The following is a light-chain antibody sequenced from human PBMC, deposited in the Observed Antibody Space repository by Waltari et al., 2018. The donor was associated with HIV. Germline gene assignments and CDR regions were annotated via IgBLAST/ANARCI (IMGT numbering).Light chain of an antibody. Sequence: DIQMTQSPSTLSASVGDRVTITCRASQTISSWVAWYQQRPGKAPNLLIYKASTLEGGVPSRFSGSGSGTEFTLTISSLQPNDFATYYCQQYNSYPWTFGQGTKVEIK. CDR3: QQYNSYPWT. J-gene: IGKJ1*01. CDR2: KAS. CDR1: QTISSW. V-gene: IGKV1-5*03.